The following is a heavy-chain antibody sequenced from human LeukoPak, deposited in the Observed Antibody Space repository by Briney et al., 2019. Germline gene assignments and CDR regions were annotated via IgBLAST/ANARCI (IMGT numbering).Heavy chain of an antibody. D-gene: IGHD6-13*01. CDR1: GYTFIIYY. Sequence: ASVKVSCKASGYTFIIYYIHWVRQAPGQGLEWMGTVNPSGGSTNYAQKFQGRITMTRDTSTSTVYMELSSLRSDDTAVYYSAREGIAAAGTYHYYGMDVWGQGTTVTVSS. CDR2: VNPSGGST. V-gene: IGHV1-46*01. J-gene: IGHJ6*02. CDR3: AREGIAAAGTYHYYGMDV.